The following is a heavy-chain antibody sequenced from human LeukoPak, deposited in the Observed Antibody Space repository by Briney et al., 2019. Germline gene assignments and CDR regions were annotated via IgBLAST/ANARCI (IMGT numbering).Heavy chain of an antibody. CDR1: GGSFSSYA. CDR2: ISVYSGNT. J-gene: IGHJ4*02. CDR3: ARDYYDTSGYFYGSNY. D-gene: IGHD3-22*01. Sequence: GASVKISCKASGGSFSSYAVSWVRQAPGQGLEWMGWISVYSGNTHYPQKLQGRVTMTTDTSTTTAYMELRSLRSDDTAVYYCARDYYDTSGYFYGSNYWGQGTLVTVSS. V-gene: IGHV1-18*01.